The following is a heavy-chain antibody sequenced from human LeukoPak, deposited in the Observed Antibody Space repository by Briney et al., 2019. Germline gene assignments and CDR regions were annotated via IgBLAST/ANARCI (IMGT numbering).Heavy chain of an antibody. J-gene: IGHJ6*02. CDR1: GGSISSGSYY. CDR3: ARSGYYLRNYYYYGMDV. CDR2: IYTSGST. D-gene: IGHD3-22*01. V-gene: IGHV4-61*02. Sequence: SETLSLTCTVSGGSISSGSYYWSWIRQPAGKGLEWIGRIYTSGSTNYNPSLKSRVTISVDTSKNQFSLKLSSVTAADTAVYCCARSGYYLRNYYYYGMDVWGQGTTVTVSS.